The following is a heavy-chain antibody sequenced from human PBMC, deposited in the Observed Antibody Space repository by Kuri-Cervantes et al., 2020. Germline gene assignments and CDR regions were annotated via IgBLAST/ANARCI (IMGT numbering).Heavy chain of an antibody. V-gene: IGHV4-39*07. CDR2: IYYSGST. CDR3: ARDLMGAYSGSYYKGGYYYYYYGMDV. CDR1: GGFISSSSYY. D-gene: IGHD1-26*01. J-gene: IGHJ6*02. Sequence: GSLRLSCTVSGGFISSSSYYWGWIRQPPGKGLEWIGSIYYSGSTYYNPSLKSRVTISVDTSKNQFSLKLSSVTAADTAVYYCARDLMGAYSGSYYKGGYYYYYYGMDVWGQGTTVTVSS.